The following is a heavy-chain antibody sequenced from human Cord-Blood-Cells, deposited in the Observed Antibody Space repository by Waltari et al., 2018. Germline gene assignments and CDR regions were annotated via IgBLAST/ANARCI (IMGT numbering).Heavy chain of an antibody. CDR3: ARGGITIFGVVIMVWFDP. Sequence: VRQATGQGLEWMGWTNPNSGNTGYAQKFQGRVTMTRNTSISTAYMELSSLRSEDTAVYYCARGGITIFGVVIMVWFDPWGQGTLVTVSS. CDR2: TNPNSGNT. V-gene: IGHV1-8*01. J-gene: IGHJ5*02. D-gene: IGHD3-3*01.